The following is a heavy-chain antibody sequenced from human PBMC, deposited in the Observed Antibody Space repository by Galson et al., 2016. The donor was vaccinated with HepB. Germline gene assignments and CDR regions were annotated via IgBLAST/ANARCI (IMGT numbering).Heavy chain of an antibody. CDR1: GYRFTTSW. CDR3: ARHEGWFDP. CDR2: IDPDDSIT. Sequence: QSGAEVKKPGESLRISCKASGYRFTTSWISWLRQMPGKGLEWMGRIDPDDSITNYSPAFQGHVIISADNSIGTAYLQWSSLKASDTAIYYCARHEGWFDPWGQGTLVTVSS. J-gene: IGHJ5*02. V-gene: IGHV5-10-1*01.